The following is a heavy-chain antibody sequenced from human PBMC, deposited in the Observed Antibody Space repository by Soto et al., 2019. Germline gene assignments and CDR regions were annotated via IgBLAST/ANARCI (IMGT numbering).Heavy chain of an antibody. J-gene: IGHJ4*02. V-gene: IGHV3-33*06. CDR2: IWAHGNEQ. D-gene: IGHD1-1*01. CDR3: GKDIRSGSNDY. Sequence: QVRLVQSGGGVVQPGTSLTLSCAASGYSITNNGMHWVRQAPGKGLEWVALIWAHGNEQYYADSVKGRFTVSRDTSTNTVYLQMNSLRAEDTARYYCGKDIRSGSNDYWGQGTLVTVSS. CDR1: GYSITNNG.